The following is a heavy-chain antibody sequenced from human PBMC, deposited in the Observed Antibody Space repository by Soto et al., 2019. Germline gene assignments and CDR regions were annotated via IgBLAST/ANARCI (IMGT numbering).Heavy chain of an antibody. Sequence: TVSGDSINTYTWTWIRQPPGKGLEWIGYIFSSGSTNYNPSLQSRLTMSVDTSKNLFSLKLNSVTAADTAVYYCARGDQELDYWGQGTLVTVSS. D-gene: IGHD1-26*01. CDR1: GDSINTYT. V-gene: IGHV4-59*01. CDR3: ARGDQELDY. J-gene: IGHJ4*02. CDR2: IFSSGST.